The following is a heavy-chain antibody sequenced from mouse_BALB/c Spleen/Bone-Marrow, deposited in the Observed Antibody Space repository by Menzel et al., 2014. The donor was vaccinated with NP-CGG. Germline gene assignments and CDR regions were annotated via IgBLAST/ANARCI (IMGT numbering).Heavy chain of an antibody. V-gene: IGHV1S81*02. CDR3: TRPNNDYVGYTY. CDR1: GYTFTSYY. D-gene: IGHD1-1*01. Sequence: QVQLKESGAELVKPGASVKLSCKASGYTFTSYYMYWVKQRPGQGLEWIGEINPSIGGTNFNEKFKSKATLTVDNSSSTGYMQLSTLTFEHSAICYGTRPNNDYVGYTYWGGGTQVTVSA. CDR2: INPSIGGT. J-gene: IGHJ3*01.